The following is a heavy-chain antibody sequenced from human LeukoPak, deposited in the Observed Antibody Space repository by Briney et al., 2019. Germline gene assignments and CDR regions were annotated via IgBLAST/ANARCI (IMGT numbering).Heavy chain of an antibody. CDR3: AKYFFGFFGGVTKDN. D-gene: IGHD3-16*01. Sequence: PGGSLRLSCAASGFTFSDYYMSWIRQAPGKGLEWVSYISSSGSTIYYADSVKGRFTISRDNAKNSLYLQMNSLRAEDTAVYYWAKYFFGFFGGVTKDNWGKGPLVTVSS. CDR2: ISSSGSTI. V-gene: IGHV3-11*01. CDR1: GFTFSDYY. J-gene: IGHJ4*02.